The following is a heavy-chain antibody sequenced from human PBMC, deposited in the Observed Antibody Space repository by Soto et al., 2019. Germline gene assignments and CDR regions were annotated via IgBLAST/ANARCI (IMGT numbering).Heavy chain of an antibody. Sequence: GGSLRLSCTASGFTFGDYAMSWVRQAPGKGLEWVGFIRSKAYGGTTEYAASVKGRFTISRDDSKSIAYLQMNSLKTEDTAVYYCTRGGYYYDSSGYYYVDYWGQGTLVTVSS. D-gene: IGHD3-22*01. CDR2: IRSKAYGGTT. J-gene: IGHJ4*02. CDR3: TRGGYYYDSSGYYYVDY. CDR1: GFTFGDYA. V-gene: IGHV3-49*04.